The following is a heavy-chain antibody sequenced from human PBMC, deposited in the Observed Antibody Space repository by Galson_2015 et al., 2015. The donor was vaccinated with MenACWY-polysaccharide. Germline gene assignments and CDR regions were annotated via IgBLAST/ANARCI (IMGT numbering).Heavy chain of an antibody. CDR2: ISGSGGST. D-gene: IGHD6-19*01. CDR1: GFTFSSYA. V-gene: IGHV3-23*01. J-gene: IGHJ4*02. Sequence: SLRLSCAASGFTFSSYAMSWVRQAPGKGLEWVSTISGSGGSTYPADPVEGRVTISRDQSQKTLYLSKNSLRAEDTALYYCAKYGIEVAGSLKNHFDYWGQGTLVTVSS. CDR3: AKYGIEVAGSLKNHFDY.